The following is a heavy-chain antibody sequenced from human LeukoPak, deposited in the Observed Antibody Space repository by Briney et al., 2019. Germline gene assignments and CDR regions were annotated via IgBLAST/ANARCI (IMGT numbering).Heavy chain of an antibody. CDR1: GFSLSASGVA. V-gene: IGHV2-5*02. CDR2: IFWDDDQ. CDR3: AHRSNYCDRSGYLWWFDP. Sequence: SGPTLVKPTQTLTLTCTFSGFSLSASGVAVGWIRQPPGKALEWLALIFWDDDQRYNPSLNSRLTITKDTSKNQVVLTMTNMDPVDTATYYCAHRSNYCDRSGYLWWFDPWGQGTLVTVSS. D-gene: IGHD3-22*01. J-gene: IGHJ5*02.